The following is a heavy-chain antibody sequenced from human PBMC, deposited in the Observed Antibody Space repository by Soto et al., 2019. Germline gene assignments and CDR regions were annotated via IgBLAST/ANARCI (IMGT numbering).Heavy chain of an antibody. CDR3: AKEGQPFDYYDSSGYYGH. D-gene: IGHD3-22*01. Sequence: GVLRLSCAASGFTFSSYAMSWVRQAPGKGLEWVSAISGSGGSTYYADSVKGRFTISRDNSKNTLYLQMNSLRAEDTAVYYCAKEGQPFDYYDSSGYYGHWGQGTLVTVSS. J-gene: IGHJ4*02. V-gene: IGHV3-23*01. CDR2: ISGSGGST. CDR1: GFTFSSYA.